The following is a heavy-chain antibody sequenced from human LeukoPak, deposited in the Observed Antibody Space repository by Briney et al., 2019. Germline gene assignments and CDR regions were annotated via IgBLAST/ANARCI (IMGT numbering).Heavy chain of an antibody. CDR3: ARGTRIQLWLQGTHDAFDI. J-gene: IGHJ3*02. Sequence: SETLSLTCTVSGVSISSSSYYWGWIRQPPGKGLEWIGSIYYSGSTYYNPSLKSRVTISADTSKNQFSLKLSSVTAADTAVYYCARGTRIQLWLQGTHDAFDIWGQGTMVTVSS. CDR1: GVSISSSSYY. D-gene: IGHD5-18*01. CDR2: IYYSGST. V-gene: IGHV4-39*07.